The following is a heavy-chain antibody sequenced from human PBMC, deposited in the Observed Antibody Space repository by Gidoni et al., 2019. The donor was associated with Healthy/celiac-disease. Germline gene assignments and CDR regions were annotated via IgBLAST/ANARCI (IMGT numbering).Heavy chain of an antibody. V-gene: IGHV4-39*01. Sequence: QLQLQESGPGLVKPSETLSLTCTVSGGSISSSSYYWGWIRQPPGKGLEWIGSIYYSGSTYYHPSRKRRVTISVDTSKNQFSLKLSSVTAADTAVYYCNFYYYDSSGYPRFDYWGQGTLVTVSS. D-gene: IGHD3-22*01. CDR2: IYYSGST. CDR1: GGSISSSSYY. CDR3: NFYYYDSSGYPRFDY. J-gene: IGHJ4*02.